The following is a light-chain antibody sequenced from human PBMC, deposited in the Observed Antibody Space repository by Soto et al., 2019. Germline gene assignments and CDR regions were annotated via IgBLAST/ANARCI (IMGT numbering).Light chain of an antibody. CDR1: QTVRNNY. J-gene: IGKJ1*01. CDR2: DAS. CDR3: QQFDGSLWT. V-gene: IGKV3-20*01. Sequence: EFVLTQSPGTLSLSPGERATLSCRASQTVRNNYLAWYQQKPGQAPRLLIYDASSRATGIPDRFSGGGSGTDYTLTISSLEAEDFAVYCCQQFDGSLWTFGPGTKVDIK.